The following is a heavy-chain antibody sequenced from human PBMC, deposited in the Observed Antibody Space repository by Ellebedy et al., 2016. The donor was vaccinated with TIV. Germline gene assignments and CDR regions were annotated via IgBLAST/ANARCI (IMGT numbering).Heavy chain of an antibody. V-gene: IGHV3-30*18. CDR3: AKDSGTDTGYMDV. Sequence: GGSLRLXXAASGFTLRSYGMHWVRQAPGKGLEWVAVISYDGSNKYYADSVKGRFTISRDNSKNTLYLQMNSLRAEDTAVYYCAKDSGTDTGYMDVWGKGTTVTVSS. CDR2: ISYDGSNK. D-gene: IGHD5-18*01. CDR1: GFTLRSYG. J-gene: IGHJ6*03.